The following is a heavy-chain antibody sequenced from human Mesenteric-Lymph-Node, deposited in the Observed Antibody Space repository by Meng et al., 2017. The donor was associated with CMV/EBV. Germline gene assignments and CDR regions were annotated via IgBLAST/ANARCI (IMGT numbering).Heavy chain of an antibody. J-gene: IGHJ4*02. V-gene: IGHV4-34*01. CDR1: GGSFSGYY. Sequence: QGQLQQWGAGLWKPSETLSLTCAVYGGSFSGYYWSWIRQPPGKGLEWIGEINHSGSTNYNPSLKSRVTISVDTSKNQFSLKLSSVTAADTAVYYCARHQRWLKSEGGFNYWGQGTLVTVSS. D-gene: IGHD4-23*01. CDR3: ARHQRWLKSEGGFNY. CDR2: INHSGST.